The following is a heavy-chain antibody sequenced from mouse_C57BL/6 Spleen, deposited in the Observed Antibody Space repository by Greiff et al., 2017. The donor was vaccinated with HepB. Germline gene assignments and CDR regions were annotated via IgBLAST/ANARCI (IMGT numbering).Heavy chain of an antibody. CDR2: IYPSDSET. CDR3: ARDLTGLFAY. CDR1: GYTFTSYW. J-gene: IGHJ3*01. D-gene: IGHD4-1*01. V-gene: IGHV1-61*01. Sequence: QVQLQQPGAELVRPGSSVKLSCKASGYTFTSYWMDWVKQRPGQGLEWIGNIYPSDSETHYNQKFKDKATLTVDKSSSTAYMQLSSLTSEDSAVYYCARDLTGLFAYWGQGTLVTVSA.